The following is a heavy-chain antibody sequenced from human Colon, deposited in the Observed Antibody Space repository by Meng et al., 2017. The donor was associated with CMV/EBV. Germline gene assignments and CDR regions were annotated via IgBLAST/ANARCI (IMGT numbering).Heavy chain of an antibody. J-gene: IGHJ4*02. V-gene: IGHV3-7*04. D-gene: IGHD3-9*01. CDR2: IHPDGDER. CDR3: VTDTIRVRGY. Sequence: GESLKISCEVSGLTFSRYWLSWVRQAPEKGLEWVANIHPDGDERYYLDSVNGRFTIFRDNAKNSLYLQMNSLRVEDTAVYYCVTDTIRVRGYWGQGTLVPSPQ. CDR1: GLTFSRYW.